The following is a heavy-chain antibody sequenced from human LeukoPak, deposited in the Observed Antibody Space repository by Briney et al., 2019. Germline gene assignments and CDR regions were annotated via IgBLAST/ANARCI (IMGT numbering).Heavy chain of an antibody. J-gene: IGHJ5*02. Sequence: GGSLRLSCAASGFTFDDYAMHWVRQAPGKGLEWVSGISWNSGSIGYADSVKGRFTISRDNAKNSLYLQMNSLRAEDTAVYYCTKEPLLRVSYNCFDPWGQGTLVTVSS. V-gene: IGHV3-9*01. CDR1: GFTFDDYA. CDR2: ISWNSGSI. D-gene: IGHD3-9*01. CDR3: TKEPLLRVSYNCFDP.